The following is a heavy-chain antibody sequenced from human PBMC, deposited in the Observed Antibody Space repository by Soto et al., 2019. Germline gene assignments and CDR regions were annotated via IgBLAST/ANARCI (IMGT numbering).Heavy chain of an antibody. CDR1: GFSFSSYA. CDR3: AGLGMVAAHREFDP. D-gene: IGHD2-15*01. J-gene: IGHJ5*02. V-gene: IGHV3-30*04. CDR2: ISKDGMNK. Sequence: GGSLRLSCTASGFSFSSYAMYWFRQPPGKGLEWVAVISKDGMNKNYADSVKGRVTVSRDNANYSLDLQLNSLRGEDTAIYYCAGLGMVAAHREFDPWGQGTLVTVSS.